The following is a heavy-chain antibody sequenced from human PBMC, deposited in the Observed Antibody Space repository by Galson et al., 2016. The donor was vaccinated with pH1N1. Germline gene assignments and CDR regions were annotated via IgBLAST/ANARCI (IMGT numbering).Heavy chain of an antibody. J-gene: IGHJ4*02. CDR2: ISSSGDTL. D-gene: IGHD3-22*01. CDR1: GFIFSAYE. V-gene: IGHV3-48*03. CDR3: TTRYDSNGYSYYFDL. Sequence: SLRLSCAASGFIFSAYEINWVRQAPVKGLEWVSYISSSGDTLSYSDSVKGRFTISRDNAKNSLYLQVNSLRAEDTAIYYCTTRYDSNGYSYYFDLWGQGTLVTVSS.